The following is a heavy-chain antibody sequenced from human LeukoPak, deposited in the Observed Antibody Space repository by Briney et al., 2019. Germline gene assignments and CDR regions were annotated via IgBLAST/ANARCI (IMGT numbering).Heavy chain of an antibody. D-gene: IGHD3-10*01. CDR1: GFTFSSYA. CDR2: ISGSGGST. J-gene: IGHJ5*02. CDR3: AKDTVRGSKHGSPNWFDP. Sequence: GGSLRLSCAASGFTFSSYAMSWVRQAPGKGLEWVSAISGSGGSTYYADSVKGRFTISRDNSKNTLYPQMNSLRAEDTALYYCAKDTVRGSKHGSPNWFDPWGQGTLVTVSS. V-gene: IGHV3-23*01.